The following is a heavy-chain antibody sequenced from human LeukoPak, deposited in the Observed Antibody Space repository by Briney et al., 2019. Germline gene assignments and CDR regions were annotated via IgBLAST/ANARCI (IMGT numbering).Heavy chain of an antibody. Sequence: GGSLRLSCAASGFTFSSYGMHWVRQAPGKGLEWVAVISYDGSNKYYADSVKGRFTISRDNSKNTLYLQMNSLRAEDTAAYYCAKVSAVVVVAAPSYGMDVWGKGTTVTVSS. CDR3: AKVSAVVVVAAPSYGMDV. CDR1: GFTFSSYG. D-gene: IGHD2-15*01. V-gene: IGHV3-30*18. J-gene: IGHJ6*04. CDR2: ISYDGSNK.